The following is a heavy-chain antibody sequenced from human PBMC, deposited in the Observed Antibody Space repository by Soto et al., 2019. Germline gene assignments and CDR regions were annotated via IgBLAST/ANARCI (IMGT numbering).Heavy chain of an antibody. Sequence: EVQLVESGGGLVKPGGSLRLSCEASGFSFSSFSMNWVRQTSRKGQEWVSYITSSSSRILYADSVRGRFTISRDNAKNSLYLQMNSLTVEDTAVYYCTRDPHALDYWGQGVLVTVSS. J-gene: IGHJ4*02. CDR3: TRDPHALDY. V-gene: IGHV3-48*01. CDR1: GFSFSSFS. CDR2: ITSSSSRI.